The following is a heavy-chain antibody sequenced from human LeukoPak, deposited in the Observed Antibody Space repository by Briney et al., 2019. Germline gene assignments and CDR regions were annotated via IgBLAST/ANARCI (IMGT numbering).Heavy chain of an antibody. CDR1: NYSISTDYY. J-gene: IGHJ6*03. V-gene: IGHV4-38-2*02. CDR2: MYHSGST. Sequence: HPSETLSLTCTVSNYSISTDYYWGWIRQPPGKGLEWIGTMYHSGSTYYNPSLKSRVTISVDTSKNQFSLKLSSVTAADTAVYYCVRHQEGMVRGVLYYMDVWGTGTTVTISS. D-gene: IGHD3-10*01. CDR3: VRHQEGMVRGVLYYMDV.